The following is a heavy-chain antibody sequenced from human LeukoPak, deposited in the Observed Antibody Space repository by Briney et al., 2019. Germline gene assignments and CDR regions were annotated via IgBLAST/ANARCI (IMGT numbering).Heavy chain of an antibody. V-gene: IGHV3-11*01. J-gene: IGHJ4*02. D-gene: IGHD6-6*01. CDR2: IGSSGATI. CDR3: ANRGGIAARSPPSY. CDR1: GFPFSNYY. Sequence: GGALRLSCAASGFPFSNYYMSWIRQAPGKGLEWVSYIGSSGATIYYADSVKGRFTISRDNSKNTLYLQMNSLRAEDTAVYYCANRGGIAARSPPSYWGQGTLVTVSS.